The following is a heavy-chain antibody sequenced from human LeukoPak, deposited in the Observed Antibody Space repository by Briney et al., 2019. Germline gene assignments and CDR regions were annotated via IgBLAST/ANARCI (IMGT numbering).Heavy chain of an antibody. CDR2: ISGSGGST. D-gene: IGHD4-23*01. CDR1: GFTFSSYA. CDR3: VRDLDLGGYSSFEY. J-gene: IGHJ4*02. V-gene: IGHV3-23*01. Sequence: PGGSLRLSCAASGFTFSSYAMSWVRQAPGKGLEWVSAISGSGGSTYYADSVKGRFTISGDNAKNSLYLQMNTLRAEDTAVYYCVRDLDLGGYSSFEYWGQGTLVTVSS.